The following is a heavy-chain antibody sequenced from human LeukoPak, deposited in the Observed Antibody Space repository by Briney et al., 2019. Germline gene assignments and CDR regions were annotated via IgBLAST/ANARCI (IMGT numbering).Heavy chain of an antibody. CDR2: IIPIFGTA. V-gene: IGHV1-69*01. J-gene: IGHJ5*02. D-gene: IGHD2-2*01. CDR1: GGTFSSYA. Sequence: SGKVSCKASGGTFSSYAISWVRQAPGQGVEWMGGIIPIFGTANHAKKFQGRVTITADESTSTAYMELSSLRSEDTAVYYCASTVPSDIVVVPAAIAWFDPWGQGTLVTVSS. CDR3: ASTVPSDIVVVPAAIAWFDP.